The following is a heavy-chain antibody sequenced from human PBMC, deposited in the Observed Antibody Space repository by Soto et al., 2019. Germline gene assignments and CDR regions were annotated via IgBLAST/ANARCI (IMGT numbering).Heavy chain of an antibody. CDR3: ARAPETPPILGVVRPYFFNY. V-gene: IGHV4-31*03. Sequence: QVQLQESGPGLVKPSQTLSLTCTVSGDSISSGGSYWSWIRQRPGKGLEWIGYIFYSGSFYYTPSLKGRVMIPPDTAKNQFSLRLTSVTAADTAVYYCARAPETPPILGVVRPYFFNYWGQGTLVTVSS. CDR1: GDSISSGGSY. D-gene: IGHD3-3*01. CDR2: IFYSGSF. J-gene: IGHJ4*02.